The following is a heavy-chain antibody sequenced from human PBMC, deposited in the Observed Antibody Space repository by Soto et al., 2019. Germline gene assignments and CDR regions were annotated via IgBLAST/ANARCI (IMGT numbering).Heavy chain of an antibody. J-gene: IGHJ4*02. CDR1: GYTLTELS. CDR3: AKRLWFGEFIDY. V-gene: IGHV1-24*01. D-gene: IGHD3-10*01. Sequence: ASVKVSCKVSGYTLTELSMHWVRQAPGKGLEWMGGFDPEDGETIYAQKFRGRVTMTEDTSTDTAYMELSSLRSEDTAVYYCAKRLWFGEFIDYCGQGTLVTVYS. CDR2: FDPEDGET.